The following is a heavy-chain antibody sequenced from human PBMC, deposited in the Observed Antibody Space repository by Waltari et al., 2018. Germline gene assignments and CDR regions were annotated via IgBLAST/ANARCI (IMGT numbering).Heavy chain of an antibody. D-gene: IGHD3-22*01. V-gene: IGHV3-30*18. CDR3: AKDGRTYYDSTGYYYPDP. Sequence: QVQLVESGGGVVQPGRSLRLSCVASGFTFSTYAMHWVRQAPGKGLEWVTVISYDGGNTDYADSVKGRVTVSIDNSKNTLYLQLNSLRADDTAVYYCAKDGRTYYDSTGYYYPDPWGQGTQVTVSS. CDR1: GFTFSTYA. CDR2: ISYDGGNT. J-gene: IGHJ5*02.